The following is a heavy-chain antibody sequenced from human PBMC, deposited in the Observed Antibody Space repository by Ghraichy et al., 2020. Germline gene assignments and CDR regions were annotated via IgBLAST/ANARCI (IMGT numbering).Heavy chain of an antibody. Sequence: SLNISCAASGFTFSSYGMHWVRQAPGKGLEWVAVIWYDGSNKYYADSVKGRFTISRDNSKNTLYLQMTSLRAEDTAVYYCARSAVKGLGHLWYFDLWGRGTLVTVSS. CDR1: GFTFSSYG. CDR3: ARSAVKGLGHLWYFDL. J-gene: IGHJ2*01. V-gene: IGHV3-33*01. D-gene: IGHD3/OR15-3a*01. CDR2: IWYDGSNK.